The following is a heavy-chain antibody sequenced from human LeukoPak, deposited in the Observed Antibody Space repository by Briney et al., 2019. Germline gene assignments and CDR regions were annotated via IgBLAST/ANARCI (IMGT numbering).Heavy chain of an antibody. D-gene: IGHD3-10*01. CDR1: GFTFSRYW. J-gene: IGHJ4*02. V-gene: IGHV3-7*01. CDR3: AKDPGAHYYGSGSYRRGSYFDY. Sequence: RSGGSLRLSCAASGFTFSRYWMSWVRQAPGKGLEWVANIKQDGSEKYYVDSVKGRFTISRDNAKNSLYLQMNSLRAEDTAVYYCAKDPGAHYYGSGSYRRGSYFDYWGQGTLVTVSS. CDR2: IKQDGSEK.